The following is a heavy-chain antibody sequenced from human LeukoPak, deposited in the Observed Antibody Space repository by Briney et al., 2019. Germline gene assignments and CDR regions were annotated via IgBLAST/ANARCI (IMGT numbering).Heavy chain of an antibody. CDR1: GLTFSNAW. J-gene: IGHJ4*02. CDR3: TTDGVVTGTTASDY. CDR2: IKSKTEGETI. Sequence: GGSLRLSCAASGLTFSNAWMSWVRQAPGKGLEWVGRIKSKTEGETIDYAAPVRGRFTISRDDSKNTLYLQMNNLKTEDTAVYYCTTDGVVTGTTASDYWGRGTLVTVSS. V-gene: IGHV3-15*01. D-gene: IGHD1-7*01.